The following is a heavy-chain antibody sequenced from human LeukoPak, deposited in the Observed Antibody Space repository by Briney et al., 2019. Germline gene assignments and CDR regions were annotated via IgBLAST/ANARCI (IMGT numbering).Heavy chain of an antibody. CDR2: IFYSGST. V-gene: IGHV4-61*01. CDR3: VRSDDFWSGYYGY. D-gene: IGHD3-3*01. CDR1: GDSISSGSYY. J-gene: IGHJ4*02. Sequence: SQTLSLTCTVSGDSISSGSYYWSWIRQPPGKGLEWIGYIFYSGSTNYNPSLKSRVTISVDTSKNQFSLKLSSVTAADTAVYYCVRSDDFWSGYYGYWGQGTLVTVSS.